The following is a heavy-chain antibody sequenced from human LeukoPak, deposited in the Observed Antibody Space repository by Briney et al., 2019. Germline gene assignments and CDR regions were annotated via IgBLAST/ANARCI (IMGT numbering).Heavy chain of an antibody. D-gene: IGHD6-19*01. Sequence: SETLSLTCAVYGGSFSGYYWSWIRQPPGKGLEWIGEINHNGSTNYNPSLKSRVTISVDTSKNQFSLKLSSVTAADTAVYYCARGLSSGYSYYYYYYYMDVWGKGTTVTVSS. CDR2: INHNGST. CDR3: ARGLSSGYSYYYYYYYMDV. J-gene: IGHJ6*03. V-gene: IGHV4-34*01. CDR1: GGSFSGYY.